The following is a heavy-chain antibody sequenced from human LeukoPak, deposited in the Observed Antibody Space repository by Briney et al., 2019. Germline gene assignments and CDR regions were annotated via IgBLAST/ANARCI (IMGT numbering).Heavy chain of an antibody. CDR2: IYYSGST. D-gene: IGHD3-9*01. Sequence: SETLSLTCTVSGGSISSSSYYWGWIRQPPGKGLEWIGSIYYSGSTYYNPSLKSRVTISVDTSKNQFSLKLSSVTAADTAVYYCARSAGHYDILTGYQYYFDYWGQGTLVTVSS. V-gene: IGHV4-39*07. CDR3: ARSAGHYDILTGYQYYFDY. J-gene: IGHJ4*02. CDR1: GGSISSSSYY.